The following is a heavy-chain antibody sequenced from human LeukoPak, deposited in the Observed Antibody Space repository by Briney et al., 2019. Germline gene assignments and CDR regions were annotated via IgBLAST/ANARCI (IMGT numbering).Heavy chain of an antibody. D-gene: IGHD6-19*01. CDR2: MNPNSGNT. CDR1: GYTFTGYY. CDR3: ARGTKLAVADR. V-gene: IGHV1-8*02. J-gene: IGHJ4*02. Sequence: ASVKVSCKASGYTFTGYYMHWVRQAPGQGLEWMGWMNPNSGNTGYAQKFQGRVTMTRNTSISTAYMELSSLRSEDTAVYYCARGTKLAVADRWGQGTLVTVSS.